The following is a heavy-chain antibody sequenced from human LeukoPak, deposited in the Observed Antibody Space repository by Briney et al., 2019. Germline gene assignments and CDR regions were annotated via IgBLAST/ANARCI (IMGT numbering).Heavy chain of an antibody. J-gene: IGHJ4*02. CDR1: GGSISSYY. CDR2: IYYSGST. D-gene: IGHD3-10*01. CDR3: ARGGRFGELIFDY. V-gene: IGHV4-59*01. Sequence: KPSETLSLTCTVSGGSISSYYGSWIRQPPGKGLEWIGYIYYSGSTNYNPSLKSRVTISVDTSKNQFSLKLSSVAAADTAVYYCARGGRFGELIFDYWGQGTLVTVSS.